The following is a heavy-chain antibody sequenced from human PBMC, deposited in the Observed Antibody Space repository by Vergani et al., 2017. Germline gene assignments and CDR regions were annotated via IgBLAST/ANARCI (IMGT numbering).Heavy chain of an antibody. CDR1: GSPISSHY. D-gene: IGHD2-15*01. J-gene: IGHJ4*02. CDR2: IYYSGST. V-gene: IGHV4-59*11. CDR3: ARDMSLRGSMGLDY. Sequence: QVQLQESGPGLVKPSETLSLTCTVSGSPISSHYWSWIRQPPGKGLEWIGYIYYSGSTDYKPSLKSRVTISVDTSKNQFSLKRTSVTAADTAVYYCARDMSLRGSMGLDYWGQGTLVTVSS.